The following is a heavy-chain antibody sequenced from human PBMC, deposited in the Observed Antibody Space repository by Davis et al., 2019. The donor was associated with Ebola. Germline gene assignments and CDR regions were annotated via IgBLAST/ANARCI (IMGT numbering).Heavy chain of an antibody. CDR3: ASSVRKETSPSWLQYPGSFDY. J-gene: IGHJ4*02. Sequence: MPSETLSLTCTVSGGSISSSSYYWSWIRQPPGKGLEWIGEINHSGSTNYNPSLRSRVTISADRSKNQFSLKLTSVTAADTAVYYCASSVRKETSPSWLQYPGSFDYWGQGTLVTVSS. V-gene: IGHV4-39*07. CDR1: GGSISSSSYY. CDR2: INHSGST. D-gene: IGHD5-24*01.